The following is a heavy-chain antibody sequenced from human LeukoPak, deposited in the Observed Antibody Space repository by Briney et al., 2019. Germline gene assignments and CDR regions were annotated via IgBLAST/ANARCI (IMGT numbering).Heavy chain of an antibody. Sequence: GGSLRLSCAASEFSFSSSNMNWVRQAPGKGLEWVSSISSRSRDVYYADSVKGRFTISRDNTKSSLFLQMDSLRAEDTAVYYCASTIVTTVYPPGWYFDLWAVAPRSLSPQ. CDR2: ISSRSRDV. V-gene: IGHV3-21*06. D-gene: IGHD4-17*01. CDR1: EFSFSSSN. CDR3: ASTIVTTVYPPGWYFDL. J-gene: IGHJ2*01.